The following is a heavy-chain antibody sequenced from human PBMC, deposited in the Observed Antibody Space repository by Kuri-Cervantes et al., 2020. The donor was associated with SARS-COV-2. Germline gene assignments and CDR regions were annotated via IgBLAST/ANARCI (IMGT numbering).Heavy chain of an antibody. V-gene: IGHV4-59*12. D-gene: IGHD4-17*01. J-gene: IGHJ4*01. CDR3: ARSHDYGDYLYYFDY. CDR2: IYYSGST. Sequence: SETLSLTCTVSGGSISSYYWSWIRQPPGKGLEWIGYIYYSGSTNYNPSLKSRVTISVDTSKNQFSLKLSSVTAADTAVYYCARSHDYGDYLYYFDYWGQGNRVNVAS. CDR1: GGSISSYY.